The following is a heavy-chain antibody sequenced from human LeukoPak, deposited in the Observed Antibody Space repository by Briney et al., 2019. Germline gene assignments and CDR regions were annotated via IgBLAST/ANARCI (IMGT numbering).Heavy chain of an antibody. D-gene: IGHD3-22*01. V-gene: IGHV1-18*01. CDR3: ARAVLYYYDSSGYFDY. CDR1: GYPFTTYG. J-gene: IGHJ4*02. CDR2: ISAFNGNT. Sequence: ASVKVSCKASGYPFTTYGISWVRQAPGQGLEWMGWISAFNGNTDYAQKLQGRVTMTTDTSTSTVYMELRSLRSDDTAVYYCARAVLYYYDSSGYFDYWGQGTLVTVSS.